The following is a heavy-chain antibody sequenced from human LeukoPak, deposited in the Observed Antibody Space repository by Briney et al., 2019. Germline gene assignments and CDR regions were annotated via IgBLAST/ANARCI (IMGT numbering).Heavy chain of an antibody. V-gene: IGHV4-34*01. J-gene: IGHJ5*02. Sequence: SETLSLTCAVYGGSFSGYYWSWIRQPPGKGLEWIGEINHSGSTNYNPSLKSRVTISVDTSKNQFSLKLSSVTAAVTAVYYCARSHDYDIVVVVAATRGGWFDPWGQGTLVTVSS. CDR3: ARSHDYDIVVVVAATRGGWFDP. CDR2: INHSGST. CDR1: GGSFSGYY. D-gene: IGHD2-15*01.